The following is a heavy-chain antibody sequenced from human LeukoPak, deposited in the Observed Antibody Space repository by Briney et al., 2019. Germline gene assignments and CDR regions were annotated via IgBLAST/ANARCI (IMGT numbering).Heavy chain of an antibody. CDR2: IYPGDSDT. CDR3: ARQSPGRGDAFDI. CDR1: GYSFTSYW. Sequence: GESLKISCKGSGYSFTSYWTGWVRQMPGKGLEWMGIIYPGDSDTRYSPSFQGQVTISADKSISTAYLQWSSLKASDTAMYYCARQSPGRGDAFDIWGQGTMVTVSS. J-gene: IGHJ3*02. V-gene: IGHV5-51*01. D-gene: IGHD3-10*01.